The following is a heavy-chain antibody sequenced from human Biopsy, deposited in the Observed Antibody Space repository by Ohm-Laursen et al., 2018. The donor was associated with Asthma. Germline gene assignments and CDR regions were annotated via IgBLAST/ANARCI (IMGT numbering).Heavy chain of an antibody. CDR1: GFAVSRDY. Sequence: GSLRFSCTAPGFAVSRDYMFWVRQAPGKGLEWVSVIYSGGTSHTADSVRGRFTISRDYSKNTLYLQMHSLRAEDTAVYYCARGDSSNWSHYYFDYWGQGTLVTVSS. V-gene: IGHV3-53*01. CDR2: IYSGGTS. CDR3: ARGDSSNWSHYYFDY. J-gene: IGHJ4*02. D-gene: IGHD3-22*01.